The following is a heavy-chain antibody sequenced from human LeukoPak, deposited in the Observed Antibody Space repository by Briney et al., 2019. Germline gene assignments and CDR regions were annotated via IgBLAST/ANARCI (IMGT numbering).Heavy chain of an antibody. V-gene: IGHV3-23*01. Sequence: GGSLRLSCAASGFTLSNSAMSWVRQAPGKGLEWVSNISGSGSGGSTYYADSVKGRFTISRDNSKNTLYLQMNSLRVEDTAVYYCAKVAKYYYGSETYYFFEHWGQGTPVTASS. CDR1: GFTLSNSA. D-gene: IGHD3-10*01. CDR3: AKVAKYYYGSETYYFFEH. J-gene: IGHJ4*02. CDR2: ISGSGSGGST.